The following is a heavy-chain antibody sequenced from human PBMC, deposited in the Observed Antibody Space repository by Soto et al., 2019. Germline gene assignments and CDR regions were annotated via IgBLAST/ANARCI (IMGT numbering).Heavy chain of an antibody. CDR2: IYYSGST. J-gene: IGHJ4*02. Sequence: QVQLQESGPGLVKPSQTLSLTCTVSGGSISSGGYYWSWIRQHPGKGLEWLGYIYYSGSTYYNPSLKSRVTVAVGTSKNQFALKLSSVTAADTAVYYCARAWGGYFDYWGQGTLVTVSS. V-gene: IGHV4-31*03. CDR1: GGSISSGGYY. CDR3: ARAWGGYFDY. D-gene: IGHD3-16*01.